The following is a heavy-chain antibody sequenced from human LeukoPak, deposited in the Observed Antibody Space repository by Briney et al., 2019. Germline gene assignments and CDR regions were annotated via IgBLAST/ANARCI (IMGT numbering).Heavy chain of an antibody. V-gene: IGHV1-18*04. CDR3: ARSSRAAECDY. Sequence: ASVKVSCKASEYTSTNYYMNWVRQAPGQGLEWMGWISAYNGNTNYAQKLQGRVTMTTDTSTSTAYMELRSLRSDDTAVCYCARSSRAAECDYWGQGTLVTVSS. CDR2: ISAYNGNT. D-gene: IGHD6-13*01. CDR1: EYTSTNYY. J-gene: IGHJ4*02.